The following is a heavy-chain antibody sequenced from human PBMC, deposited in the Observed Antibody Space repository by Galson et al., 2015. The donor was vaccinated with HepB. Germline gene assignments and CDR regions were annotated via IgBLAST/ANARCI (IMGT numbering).Heavy chain of an antibody. Sequence: SVKVSCKASGYTFTSYGINWVRQATGQGLEWMGWMNTNSGNTGYAQKFQGRVTMTRNTSISTAYMELSSLRSEDTAVYYCARGQHYDSSGYYYASDCWGQGTLVTVSS. CDR3: ARGQHYDSSGYYYASDC. V-gene: IGHV1-8*01. J-gene: IGHJ4*02. CDR1: GYTFTSYG. D-gene: IGHD3-22*01. CDR2: MNTNSGNT.